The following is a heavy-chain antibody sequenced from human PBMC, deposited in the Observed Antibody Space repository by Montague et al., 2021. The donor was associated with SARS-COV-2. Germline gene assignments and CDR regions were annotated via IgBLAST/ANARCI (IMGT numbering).Heavy chain of an antibody. CDR2: ISSSGSTI. V-gene: IGHV3-48*03. Sequence: SLRLSCAASGFPFSSYEMNWVRQAPGKGLEWVSYISSSGSTIYYADSVKGRSTISRDNAKNSLYLQMNSLRAEDTAVYYCARLGYCSGGSCIDPWGQGTLVTVSS. D-gene: IGHD2-15*01. CDR1: GFPFSSYE. CDR3: ARLGYCSGGSCIDP. J-gene: IGHJ5*02.